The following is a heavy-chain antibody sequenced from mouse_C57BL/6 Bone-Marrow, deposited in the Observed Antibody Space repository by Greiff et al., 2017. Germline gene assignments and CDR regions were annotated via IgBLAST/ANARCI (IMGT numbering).Heavy chain of an antibody. Sequence: EVQGVESGGGSVQPKGSLKLSCAASGFSFNTYAMNWVRQAPGKGLEWVARIRSKSNNYATYYADSVKDRFTISRDDSESMLYLQMNNLKTEDTAMYYCVRQKYGSETWFAYWGQGTLVTVSA. V-gene: IGHV10-1*01. CDR2: IRSKSNNYAT. CDR3: VRQKYGSETWFAY. CDR1: GFSFNTYA. D-gene: IGHD1-1*01. J-gene: IGHJ3*01.